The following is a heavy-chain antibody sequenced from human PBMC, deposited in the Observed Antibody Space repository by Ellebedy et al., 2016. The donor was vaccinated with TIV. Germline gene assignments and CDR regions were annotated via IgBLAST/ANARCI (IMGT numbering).Heavy chain of an antibody. CDR1: GFTFSSNW. Sequence: GESLKISCAASGFTFSSNWIGWVRQMPGKGLEWLGNIYPGDSVTAYSPSFQGQVTISADKSISTAYLQWNSLKASDTAMYYCARWHGVHGAFDYWGQGILVTVSS. CDR3: ARWHGVHGAFDY. J-gene: IGHJ4*02. CDR2: IYPGDSVT. V-gene: IGHV5-51*01. D-gene: IGHD5/OR15-5a*01.